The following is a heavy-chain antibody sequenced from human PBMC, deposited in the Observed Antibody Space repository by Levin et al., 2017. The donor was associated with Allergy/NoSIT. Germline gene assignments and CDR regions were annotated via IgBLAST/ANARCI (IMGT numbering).Heavy chain of an antibody. CDR1: GFTFSPYT. D-gene: IGHD3-10*01. J-gene: IGHJ4*02. CDR2: ITGSGDYI. CDR3: AYGAGSYGPLF. Sequence: GGSLRLSCVASGFTFSPYTMNWVRQAPGRRPEWVASITGSGDYIYYAESVKGRFTISRDNAEDSLFLQMNSLRDEDTAVYYCAYGAGSYGPLFWGQGTLVSVS. V-gene: IGHV3-21*01.